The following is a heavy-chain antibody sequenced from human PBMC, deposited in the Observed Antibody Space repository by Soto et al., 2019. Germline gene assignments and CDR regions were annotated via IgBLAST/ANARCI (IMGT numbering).Heavy chain of an antibody. CDR1: GGSISSGDYY. J-gene: IGHJ4*02. CDR2: IYYSGST. V-gene: IGHV4-30-4*01. CDR3: ARGFLRYYYDRPTGAEFDY. Sequence: SETLSLTCTVSGGSISSGDYYWSWIRQPPGKGLEWIGYIYYSGSTYYNPSLKSRVAISVDTSKNQFSLKLSSVTAADTAVYYCARGFLRYYYDRPTGAEFDYWGQGTLV. D-gene: IGHD3-22*01.